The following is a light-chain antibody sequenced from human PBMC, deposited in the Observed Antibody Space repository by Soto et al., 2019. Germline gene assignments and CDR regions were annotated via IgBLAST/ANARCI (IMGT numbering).Light chain of an antibody. CDR2: EVV. V-gene: IGLV2-8*01. J-gene: IGLJ1*01. CDR3: KSYAGSNIYV. CDR1: KNDIGVYDF. Sequence: QSVLTQPPSASGSPRQSVTISCTGPKNDIGVYDFVSWYQHHPGKAPRLIIYEVVRRPSGVPDRFSSSKSGNTASVTVSGHQAADEADYFCKSYAGSNIYVFGRGTKVTVL.